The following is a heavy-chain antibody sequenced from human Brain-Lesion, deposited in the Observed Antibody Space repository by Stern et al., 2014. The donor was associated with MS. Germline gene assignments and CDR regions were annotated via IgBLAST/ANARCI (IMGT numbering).Heavy chain of an antibody. CDR3: ARGRVVPGFQYYATDV. CDR2: IFNSGST. V-gene: IGHV4-61*02. CDR1: GGSISSGGYY. J-gene: IGHJ6*02. D-gene: IGHD2-2*01. Sequence: SGPGLVKPSQTLSLSCTVSGGSISSGGYYWSWIRQPAGKGLEWIGRIFNSGSTSYNPSLKSRGPISKDTSKNQFSPRRTPMTAADTAVYYCARGRVVPGFQYYATDVWGQGTTVIVSS.